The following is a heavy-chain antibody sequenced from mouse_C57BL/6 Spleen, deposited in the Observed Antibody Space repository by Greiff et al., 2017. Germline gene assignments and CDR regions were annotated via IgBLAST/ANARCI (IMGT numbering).Heavy chain of an antibody. Sequence: VQLQQSGAELMKPGASVKLSCKATGYTFTGYWIGWVKQRPGHGLEWIGEILPGSGSTNYNEKFKGKATFTADTSSNTAYMQLSSLTTEDSAIYSCARGGYSNFSDYWGQGTTLTVSS. V-gene: IGHV1-9*01. CDR2: ILPGSGST. D-gene: IGHD2-5*01. CDR3: ARGGYSNFSDY. CDR1: GYTFTGYW. J-gene: IGHJ2*01.